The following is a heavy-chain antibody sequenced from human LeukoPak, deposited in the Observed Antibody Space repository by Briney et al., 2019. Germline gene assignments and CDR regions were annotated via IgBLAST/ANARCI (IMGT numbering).Heavy chain of an antibody. CDR3: ARVHDFWSGSGRDDVLDI. CDR2: IYNDGST. D-gene: IGHD3-3*01. J-gene: IGHJ3*02. Sequence: GGSLRLSCAVSGFAVSTNFMSWVRQAPGKGLECLSLIYNDGSTYSAHSVKGRFTISRDNSKNTLYLQMNSLRAEDTAVYYCARVHDFWSGSGRDDVLDIWGQGTLVTVYS. CDR1: GFAVSTNF. V-gene: IGHV3-53*01.